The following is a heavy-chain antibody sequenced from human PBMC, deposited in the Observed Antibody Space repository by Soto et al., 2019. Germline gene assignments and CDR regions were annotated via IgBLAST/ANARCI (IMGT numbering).Heavy chain of an antibody. CDR3: ARAKGQQQLYGMDV. CDR2: INPNSGGT. Sequence: ASVKVSCKASGYTFTGYYMPWVRQAPGQGLEWMGWINPNSGGTNYAQKFQGRVIMTRDMSISTAYMELSRLRSDDTAVYYCARAKGQQQLYGMDVWGQGTTVTVSS. D-gene: IGHD6-13*01. J-gene: IGHJ6*02. CDR1: GYTFTGYY. V-gene: IGHV1-2*02.